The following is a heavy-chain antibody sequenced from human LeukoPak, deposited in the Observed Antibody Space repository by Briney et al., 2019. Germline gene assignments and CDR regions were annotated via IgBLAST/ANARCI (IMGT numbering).Heavy chain of an antibody. CDR3: TRGAGWLIDY. D-gene: IGHD3-16*01. CDR1: GFSLSTSGMC. J-gene: IGHJ4*02. V-gene: IGHV4-61*03. CDR2: FYNSGRS. Sequence: SGPALVKPTQTLTLTCTFSGFSLSTSGMCVSWIRQPPGKGLEWIGYFYNSGRSTYNPSLKSRVTISADTSKNHFSLKLNSVTTADTAVYYCTRGAGWLIDYWGQGILVTVSS.